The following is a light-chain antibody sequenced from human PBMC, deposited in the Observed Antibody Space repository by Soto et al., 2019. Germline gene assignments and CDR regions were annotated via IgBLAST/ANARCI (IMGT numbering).Light chain of an antibody. V-gene: IGLV2-23*01. CDR1: SSDVGRYKF. CDR2: EGS. J-gene: IGLJ1*01. CDR3: CSYTSSRTYV. Sequence: QSALTQPASVFGSPGQLITISCTGTSSDVGRYKFVSWYQQHPGKAPKVMIYEGSKRPSGVSNRFSGSKSGNTASLTISWLQAEDEADYYCCSYTSSRTYVFGTGTKVTVL.